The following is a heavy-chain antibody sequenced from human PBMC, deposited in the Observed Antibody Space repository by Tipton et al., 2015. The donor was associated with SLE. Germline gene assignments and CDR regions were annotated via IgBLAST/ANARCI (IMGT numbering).Heavy chain of an antibody. J-gene: IGHJ6*02. CDR2: INYSGTT. CDR3: ARRAGGYEYYYGMDV. Sequence: TLSLTCTISGDSISNNNYYWGWIRQPPGEGLELIGNINYSGTTYYNPSLKTRVTISVDASKTQFSLRLTSVTAADTAVYYCARRAGGYEYYYGMDVWGQGTTVTVSS. V-gene: IGHV4-39*07. CDR1: GDSISNNNYY. D-gene: IGHD5-12*01.